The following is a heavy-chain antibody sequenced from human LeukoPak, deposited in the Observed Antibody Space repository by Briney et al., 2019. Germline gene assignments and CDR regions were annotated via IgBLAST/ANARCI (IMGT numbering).Heavy chain of an antibody. D-gene: IGHD2-2*02. CDR1: GYTFTSYD. J-gene: IGHJ6*03. Sequence: GASVKVSCKASGYTFTSYDINWVRQATGQGLEWMGWMNPNSGNTGYAQKFQGRVTITTDESTSTAYMELSSLRSEDTAVYYCARDIPPNCSSTSCYIEDYYYYYMDVWGKGTTVTVSS. CDR2: MNPNSGNT. V-gene: IGHV1-8*01. CDR3: ARDIPPNCSSTSCYIEDYYYYYMDV.